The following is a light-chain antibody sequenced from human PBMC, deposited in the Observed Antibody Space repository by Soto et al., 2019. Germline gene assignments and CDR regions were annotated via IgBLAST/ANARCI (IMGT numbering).Light chain of an antibody. CDR2: DAS. Sequence: EIVLTQSPATLSLSPGERATLSCRASQSVSSYLAWYQQKPGQAPRLLIYDASNRATGIPARFSGSGPGTDFTPTISSLEPEDFAVYYCQQRSNWPPTFGQGTKVDIK. V-gene: IGKV3-11*01. CDR1: QSVSSY. CDR3: QQRSNWPPT. J-gene: IGKJ1*01.